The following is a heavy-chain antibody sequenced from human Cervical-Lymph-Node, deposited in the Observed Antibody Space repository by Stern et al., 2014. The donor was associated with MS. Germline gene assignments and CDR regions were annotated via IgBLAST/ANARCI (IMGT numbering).Heavy chain of an antibody. CDR3: ATGAGDNWFDP. CDR2: ILRPVGTA. CDR1: GD. Sequence: VQLMQSGAAVKKPGSSVRVSCKASGDISWLRKAHGQGLEYMGGILRPVGTANYTQRFQGRLTITADKSTNTTYMELSSLRSDDTAIYYCATGAGDNWFDPWGQGTLVSVSS. D-gene: IGHD3-10*01. J-gene: IGHJ5*02. V-gene: IGHV1-69*06.